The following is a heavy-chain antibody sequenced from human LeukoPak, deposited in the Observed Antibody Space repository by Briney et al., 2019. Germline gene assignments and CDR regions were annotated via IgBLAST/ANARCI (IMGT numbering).Heavy chain of an antibody. V-gene: IGHV3-64D*06. Sequence: GGSLRLSCSVSGFTFSSYAMHWVRQAPGKGLEYVSGISSNGGSTYYADSVKGRFTISRDNSKNTLYLQMSSLRAEDTAVYYCARDSLSGYYDYWGQGTLVTVSS. J-gene: IGHJ4*02. CDR1: GFTFSSYA. CDR2: ISSNGGST. D-gene: IGHD6-19*01. CDR3: ARDSLSGYYDY.